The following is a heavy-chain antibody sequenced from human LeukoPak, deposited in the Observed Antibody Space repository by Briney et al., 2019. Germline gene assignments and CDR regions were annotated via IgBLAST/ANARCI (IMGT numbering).Heavy chain of an antibody. J-gene: IGHJ4*02. CDR3: ARDRAWNYFDY. CDR2: ISYDGSNK. D-gene: IGHD3-3*01. V-gene: IGHV3-30*04. Sequence: GGSLRLSCAASGFTFSSYAMHWVRQAPGKGLEWVAVISYDGSNKYYADSVKGRFTISRDNSKNTLYLQMNSLRAEDTAVYYCARDRAWNYFDYWGQGTLVTVSS. CDR1: GFTFSSYA.